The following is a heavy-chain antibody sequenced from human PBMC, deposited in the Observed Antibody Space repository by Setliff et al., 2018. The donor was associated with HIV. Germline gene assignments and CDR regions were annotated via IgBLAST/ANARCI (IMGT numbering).Heavy chain of an antibody. J-gene: IGHJ4*02. D-gene: IGHD3-22*01. CDR1: RSTFNSHT. CDR2: MNPNSGNT. CDR3: ARDYYDSSGYIFFPGLPDY. V-gene: IGHV1-8*01. Sequence: GASVKVSCKASRSTFNSHTINWVRQATGQGLEWMGWMNPNSGNTGYAQKFQGRVTITRDTSISTAYMELSRLRSDDTAVYYCARDYYDSSGYIFFPGLPDYWGQGTLVTVSS.